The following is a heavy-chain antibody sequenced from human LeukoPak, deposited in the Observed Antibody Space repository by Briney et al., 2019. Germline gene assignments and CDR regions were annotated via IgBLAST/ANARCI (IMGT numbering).Heavy chain of an antibody. CDR1: GFTVSSNY. CDR3: ARRGSTRSYGYWFDP. V-gene: IGHV3-53*01. D-gene: IGHD1-26*01. Sequence: QPGGSLRLSCAASGFTVSSNYMSWVRQAPGKGLEWVSVIYSGGSTYYADSVKDRFTISRDNSKNTLYLQMNSLRAEDTAVYYCARRGSTRSYGYWFDPWGQGTLVTVSS. CDR2: IYSGGST. J-gene: IGHJ5*02.